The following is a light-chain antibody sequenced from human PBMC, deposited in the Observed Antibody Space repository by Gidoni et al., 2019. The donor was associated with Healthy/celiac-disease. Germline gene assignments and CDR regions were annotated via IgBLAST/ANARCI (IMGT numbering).Light chain of an antibody. CDR3: AACDDSLNCVV. CDR1: SSNIGSNT. Sequence: LSASGTPGQRVTISCSGSSSNIGSNTVNWYQQLPGTAPKLLIYSNNQRPSGVPDRFSGSKSGTSASLAISVLQSEDEADYYCAACDDSLNCVVFGGGTKLPVL. J-gene: IGLJ2*01. V-gene: IGLV1-44*01. CDR2: SNN.